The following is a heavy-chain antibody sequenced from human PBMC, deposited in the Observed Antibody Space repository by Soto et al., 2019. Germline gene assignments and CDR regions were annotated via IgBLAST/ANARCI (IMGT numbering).Heavy chain of an antibody. Sequence: QVQLVQSGAEVKKPGSSVKVSCKASGGTFSSYAISLVRQAPGQGLEWMGGIIPIFGTANYAQKSQGRVTITADESTITAYMELRSQRSENTAVDYCARSKYSSSSGFEHWGQGNLVTVSS. J-gene: IGHJ4*02. D-gene: IGHD6-6*01. CDR2: IIPIFGTA. CDR1: GGTFSSYA. V-gene: IGHV1-69*01. CDR3: ARSKYSSSSGFEH.